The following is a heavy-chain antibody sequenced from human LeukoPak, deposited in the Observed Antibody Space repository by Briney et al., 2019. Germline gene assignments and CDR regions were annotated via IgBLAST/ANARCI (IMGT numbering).Heavy chain of an antibody. Sequence: PGGSLRLSGAASGFTFSSYAMHWVRQAPGKGLEWVAVISYDGSNKYYADSVKGRFTISRDNSKNTLYLQMNSLRAEDTAVYYCARAANERGYSYGIDAFDIWGQGTMVTVSS. CDR1: GFTFSSYA. CDR2: ISYDGSNK. J-gene: IGHJ3*02. V-gene: IGHV3-30*04. CDR3: ARAANERGYSYGIDAFDI. D-gene: IGHD5-18*01.